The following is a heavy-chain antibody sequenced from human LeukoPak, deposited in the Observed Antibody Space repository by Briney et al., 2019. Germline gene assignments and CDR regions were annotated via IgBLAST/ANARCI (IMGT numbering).Heavy chain of an antibody. CDR2: IYYSGST. CDR1: GGSISSGGYS. D-gene: IGHD2-2*02. V-gene: IGHV4-31*03. CDR3: ARSPAFLVVPAAILWFNP. Sequence: SETLSLTCTVSGGSISSGGYSWRWIRQHPGKGLEWIGYIYYSGSTYYNPSLKSRVTISVDTSKNQFSLKLSSVTAADTAVYYCARSPAFLVVPAAILWFNPWGQGTLVTVSS. J-gene: IGHJ5*02.